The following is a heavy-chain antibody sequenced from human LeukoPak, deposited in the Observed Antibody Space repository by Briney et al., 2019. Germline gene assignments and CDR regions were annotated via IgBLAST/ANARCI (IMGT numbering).Heavy chain of an antibody. CDR1: GGSFSGYY. CDR2: INHSGST. CDR3: ARGPLGRYSSSWSYHYYGMDV. V-gene: IGHV4-34*01. D-gene: IGHD6-13*01. Sequence: PSDTLSLTCPVYGGSFSGYYWSWLRQPPGTGLDWIGEINHSGSTNYNPSLNSRVTISVGTSRNQFSLKLGSVTAADTAVYYCARGPLGRYSSSWSYHYYGMDVWGQGTTVTVSS. J-gene: IGHJ6*02.